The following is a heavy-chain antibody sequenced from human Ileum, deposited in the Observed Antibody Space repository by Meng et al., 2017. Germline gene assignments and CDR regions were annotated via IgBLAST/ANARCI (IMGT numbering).Heavy chain of an antibody. D-gene: IGHD6-6*01. CDR3: PTRISSSTLSVFDI. CDR1: GYSFTNYW. CDR2: IYPGDSDT. J-gene: IGHJ3*02. V-gene: IGHV5-51*01. Sequence: GESLKISCKGSGYSFTNYWIGWVRQMPGKVLEWMGIIYPGDSDTKYSPSFQGQATVSADKSISTAYLQWSSLKASDTAMYYCPTRISSSTLSVFDIWGQGTWVTVSS.